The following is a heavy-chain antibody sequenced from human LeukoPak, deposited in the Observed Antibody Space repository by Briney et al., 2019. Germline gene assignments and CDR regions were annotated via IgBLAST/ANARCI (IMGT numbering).Heavy chain of an antibody. CDR3: ASLGVSIAAAGTFDY. D-gene: IGHD6-13*01. V-gene: IGHV4-34*01. Sequence: SETLSLTCTVSGGSISSYYWSWIRQPPGKGLEWIGEINHSGSTNYNPSLKSRVTISVDTSKNQFSLKLSSVTAADTAVYYCASLGVSIAAAGTFDYWGQGTLVTVSS. J-gene: IGHJ4*02. CDR2: INHSGST. CDR1: GGSISSYY.